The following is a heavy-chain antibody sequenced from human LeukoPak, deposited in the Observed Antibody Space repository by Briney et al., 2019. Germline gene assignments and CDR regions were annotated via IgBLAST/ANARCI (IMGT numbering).Heavy chain of an antibody. D-gene: IGHD5-12*01. CDR3: ARNRGGPSIVATIIGGFDY. J-gene: IGHJ4*02. CDR1: GYSISSGYY. V-gene: IGHV4-38-2*02. CDR2: IYHSGST. Sequence: SETLSLTCTVSGYSISSGYYWGWIRPPPGKGLEWIGSIYHSGSTYYNPSLKRRVTISVDTSKNQFSLKLSSVTAADTAVYYCARNRGGPSIVATIIGGFDYWGQGTLVTVSS.